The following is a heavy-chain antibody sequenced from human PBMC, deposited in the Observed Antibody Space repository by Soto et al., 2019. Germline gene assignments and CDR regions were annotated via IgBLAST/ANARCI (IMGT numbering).Heavy chain of an antibody. CDR2: ISHDGAKK. CDR1: GFTFSSFP. CDR3: PREITGSCRAYFDY. V-gene: IGHV3-30*04. D-gene: IGHD1-26*01. Sequence: QVRLVESGGGVVQPGRSLRLSCATSGFTFSSFPMHWVRQDPGKGLEWVAVISHDGAKKDLADAVKGRFTISRANSKNTLYLHMDSLRAEDTAVYYCPREITGSCRAYFDYWGQGTLVTVSS. J-gene: IGHJ4*02.